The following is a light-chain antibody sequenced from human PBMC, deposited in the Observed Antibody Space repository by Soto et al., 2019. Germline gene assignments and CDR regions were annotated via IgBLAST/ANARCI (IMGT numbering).Light chain of an antibody. V-gene: IGKV1-39*01. CDR1: KRISNY. J-gene: IGKJ3*01. Sequence: DIQMTQSPASLPASVGDRVTITCRASKRISNYLNWYQQKSGKAPKVLSYGASRLQSGVPSRYSGSGVGTDFTLTISGLQPEDVATYYCQQSYSSPYTFGPGTKVDIK. CDR2: GAS. CDR3: QQSYSSPYT.